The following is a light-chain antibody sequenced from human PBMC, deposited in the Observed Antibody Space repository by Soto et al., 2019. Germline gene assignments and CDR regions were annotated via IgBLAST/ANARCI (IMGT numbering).Light chain of an antibody. J-gene: IGLJ1*01. CDR2: EVS. V-gene: IGLV2-8*01. CDR3: SSYAGSNNLGV. CDR1: SSDAGGYNY. Sequence: QSVLTQPPSASGFPGQSVTISCTGTSSDAGGYNYVSWYQQHPGKAPKLMIYEVSKRPSGVPDRFSGSKSGNTASLTVSGLQAEDEADYYCSSYAGSNNLGVFGNGTKVTVL.